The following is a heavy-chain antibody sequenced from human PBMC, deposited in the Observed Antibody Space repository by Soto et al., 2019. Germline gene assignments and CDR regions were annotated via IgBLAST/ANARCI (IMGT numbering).Heavy chain of an antibody. CDR2: IHYNGNT. J-gene: IGHJ4*02. V-gene: IGHV4-59*01. CDR1: GDSLSAYS. Sequence: SETLSLTCPVSGDSLSAYSWNWVRQPPGKGLEWIGNIHYNGNTKYNPSLKSRVTMSVDTSKNQFSLKLISVTAADTAKYFCAREGNLGRWLQPLDFWGQGTLVTVSS. CDR3: AREGNLGRWLQPLDF. D-gene: IGHD5-12*01.